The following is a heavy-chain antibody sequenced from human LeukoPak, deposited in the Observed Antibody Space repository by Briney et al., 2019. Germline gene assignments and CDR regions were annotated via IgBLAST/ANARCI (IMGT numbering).Heavy chain of an antibody. Sequence: SETLSLTCTVSGGSFSDSSYYWAWIRRPPGKGLEWIGSFYYDGRTYYNPSLESRVTVSVDRSKNQFFVRLTSVSAADTAVYYCARRAHVGTPIWGQGTLVAVSS. CDR2: FYYDGRT. D-gene: IGHD1-1*01. CDR1: GGSFSDSSYY. CDR3: ARRAHVGTPI. V-gene: IGHV4-39*01. J-gene: IGHJ3*02.